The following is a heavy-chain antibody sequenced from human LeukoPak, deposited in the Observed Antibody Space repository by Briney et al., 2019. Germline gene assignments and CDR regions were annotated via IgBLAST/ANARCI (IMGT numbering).Heavy chain of an antibody. CDR1: GFTFDDYG. V-gene: IGHV3-23*01. Sequence: PGGSLRLSCAASGFTFDDYGMSWVRQAPGKGLEWVSAISGRGDTTYYADSVKGRFTVSRDNSKNTLYLQMNSLRAEDTAVYYCAKDPRPYNMIIVALDYWGQGTRVTVSS. CDR2: ISGRGDTT. D-gene: IGHD3-22*01. J-gene: IGHJ4*02. CDR3: AKDPRPYNMIIVALDY.